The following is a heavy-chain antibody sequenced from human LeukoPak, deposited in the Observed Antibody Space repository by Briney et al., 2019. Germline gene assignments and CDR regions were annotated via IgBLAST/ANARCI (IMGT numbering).Heavy chain of an antibody. V-gene: IGHV3-11*01. J-gene: IGHJ6*03. CDR3: ARDLSLGASLVGHYYMDV. Sequence: GGSLRLSCVASGFTFSDYHMSWLRQAPGKGLGGVSNIRSIGSTIYSADSVKGRFTISRGNARNSLYLQMNSLRVEDTAVYYCARDLSLGASLVGHYYMDVWGKGTTVTVSS. CDR1: GFTFSDYH. CDR2: IRSIGSTI. D-gene: IGHD2-15*01.